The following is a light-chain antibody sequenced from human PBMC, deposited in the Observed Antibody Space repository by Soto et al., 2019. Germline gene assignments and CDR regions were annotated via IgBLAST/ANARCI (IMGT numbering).Light chain of an antibody. CDR2: TAS. CDR3: QQSYSTPLT. CDR1: QTINSY. J-gene: IGKJ4*01. Sequence: DIPITQSPSSLSASVGDRVTITCRASQTINSYLNWFQQKPGRAPKLLIYTASTLQSGVPSRFSGSGSGTHFSLTISSLQPEDFASYYCQQSYSTPLTFGGGTKVEI. V-gene: IGKV1-39*01.